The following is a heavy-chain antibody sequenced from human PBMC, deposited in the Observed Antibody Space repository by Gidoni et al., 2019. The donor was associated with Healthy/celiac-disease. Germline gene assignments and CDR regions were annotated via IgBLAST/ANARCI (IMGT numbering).Heavy chain of an antibody. Sequence: EVQLVESGGGLVKPGGSLRLSCAASGFTFSSYWMSWVRQAPGKGLEWVANIKQDGSEKYYVDSVKGRFTISRDNAKNSLYLQMNSLRAEDTAVYYYARDKRIAVAGADYWGQGTLVTVSS. CDR2: IKQDGSEK. CDR1: GFTFSSYW. J-gene: IGHJ4*02. D-gene: IGHD6-19*01. CDR3: ARDKRIAVAGADY. V-gene: IGHV3-7*03.